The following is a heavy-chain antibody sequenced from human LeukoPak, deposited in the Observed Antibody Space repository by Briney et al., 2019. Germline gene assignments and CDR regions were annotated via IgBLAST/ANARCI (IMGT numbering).Heavy chain of an antibody. CDR3: ARTTRSLPFDY. Sequence: GGSLRLSCAASGFSFSSHWMTWIRQAPGKGLEWVASIKKDVNENYYVDSVKGRFTISRDNAKNSLHLIMNSLRVEDTAVYYCARTTRSLPFDYWGQGILVTVSS. D-gene: IGHD4-17*01. CDR1: GFSFSSHW. CDR2: IKKDVNEN. J-gene: IGHJ4*02. V-gene: IGHV3-7*01.